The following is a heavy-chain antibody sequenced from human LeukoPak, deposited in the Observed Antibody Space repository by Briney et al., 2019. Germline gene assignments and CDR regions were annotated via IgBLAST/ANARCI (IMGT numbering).Heavy chain of an antibody. CDR3: AELGITMIGGV. J-gene: IGHJ6*04. CDR1: GFTFNSYG. CDR2: ISGSGGST. D-gene: IGHD3-10*02. V-gene: IGHV3-23*01. Sequence: GGTLRLSCEASGFTFNSYGMSWVRQAPGKGLEWVSAISGSGGSTYYADSVKGRFTISRDNAKNSLYLQMNSLRAEDTAVYYCAELGITMIGGVWGKGTTVTISS.